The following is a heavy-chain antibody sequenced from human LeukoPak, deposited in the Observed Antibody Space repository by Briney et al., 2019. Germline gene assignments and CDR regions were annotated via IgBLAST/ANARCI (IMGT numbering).Heavy chain of an antibody. CDR1: GYTFISYG. Sequence: ASVKVSCKASGYTFISYGISWVRQAPGQGLEWMGWISAYNGNTNYAQKLQGRVTMTTDTSTSTAYMELRSLRSDDTAVYYCARDTFTYYYDSSGPVIDAFDIWGQGTMVTVSS. J-gene: IGHJ3*02. D-gene: IGHD3-22*01. CDR2: ISAYNGNT. CDR3: ARDTFTYYYDSSGPVIDAFDI. V-gene: IGHV1-18*01.